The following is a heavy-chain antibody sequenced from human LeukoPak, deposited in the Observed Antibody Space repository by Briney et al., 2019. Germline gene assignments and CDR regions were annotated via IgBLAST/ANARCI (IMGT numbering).Heavy chain of an antibody. CDR2: IYYSGHT. V-gene: IGHV4-39*01. J-gene: IGHJ4*02. Sequence: TSSETLSLTCTVSGAPITTSNHYWGWIRQTPGKTLEWIANIYYSGHTLYNPSLKSLSLISVDTSSNQFSLRLTSVTAADTAVYYCAAPSGPTYYSPVDFWGQGTSVSVSS. D-gene: IGHD1-26*01. CDR1: GAPITTSNHY. CDR3: AAPSGPTYYSPVDF.